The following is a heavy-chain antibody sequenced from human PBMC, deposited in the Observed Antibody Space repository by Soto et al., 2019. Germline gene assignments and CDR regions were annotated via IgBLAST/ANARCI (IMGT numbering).Heavy chain of an antibody. Sequence: QVQLQESGPGLVKPSQTLSLTCTVSGGSISIGGYYWSWIRQHPGKGLEWIGYIYYSGSTYYNPSLQSRITISVATSKNQFSLKLSSVPAADTAVYYCARDYGGYFDYWGQGTLVTVSA. D-gene: IGHD4-17*01. V-gene: IGHV4-31*02. CDR2: IYYSGST. J-gene: IGHJ4*02. CDR3: ARDYGGYFDY. CDR1: GGSISIGGYY.